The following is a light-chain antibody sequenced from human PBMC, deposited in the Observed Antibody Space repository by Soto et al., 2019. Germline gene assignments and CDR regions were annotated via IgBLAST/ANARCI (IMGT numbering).Light chain of an antibody. V-gene: IGKV3-15*01. CDR2: GAS. CDR1: QSVSSN. Sequence: EIVMTQSPATLSVSPGERATLSCRASQSVSSNLAWYQQKPGQAPRLLIYGASTRATGIPARFSGSGSGTEFTLTISSLQSEDLAVYYCQQYNNWLTFGPGTKVDIK. J-gene: IGKJ3*01. CDR3: QQYNNWLT.